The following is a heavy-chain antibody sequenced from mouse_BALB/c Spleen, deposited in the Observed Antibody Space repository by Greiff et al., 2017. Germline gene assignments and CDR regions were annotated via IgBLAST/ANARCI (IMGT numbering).Heavy chain of an antibody. CDR1: GFTFSSYA. CDR3: ARGAFAY. CDR2: ISSGGST. V-gene: IGHV5-6-5*01. J-gene: IGHJ3*01. Sequence: DVQLVESGGGLVKPGGSLKLSCAASGFTFSSYAMSWVRQTPEKRLEWVASISSGGSTYYPDSVKGRFTISRDNARNILYLQMSSLRSEDTAMYYCARGAFAYWGQGTLVTVSA.